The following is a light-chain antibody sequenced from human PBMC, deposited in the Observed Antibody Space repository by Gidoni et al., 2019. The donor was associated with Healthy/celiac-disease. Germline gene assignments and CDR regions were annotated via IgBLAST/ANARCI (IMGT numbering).Light chain of an antibody. V-gene: IGKV2-28*01. CDR1: QSLLHSNGYNY. CDR2: LGS. CDR3: MQALQTFT. J-gene: IGKJ4*01. Sequence: IVMTQSPLSLPVTPGEPASISCRSSQSLLHSNGYNYLDWYLQKPGHSPQLLIYLGSNRASGVPDRFSGSGSGTDFTLKISRVEAEDVGVYYCMQALQTFTFGGGTKVEIK.